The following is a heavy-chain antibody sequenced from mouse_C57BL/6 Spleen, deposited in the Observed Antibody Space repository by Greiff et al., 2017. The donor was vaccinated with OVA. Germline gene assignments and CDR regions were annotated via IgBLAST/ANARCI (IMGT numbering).Heavy chain of an antibody. CDR3: TRSNYSNYGLAY. Sequence: QVQLKQSGAELVRPGASVTLSCTASGYTFTDYEMHWVKQTPVHGLQWIGAIDPETGGTAYNPTFKGQAILTADKSSSTVYLELSSKTSEDADVDNCTRSNYSNYGLAYWGKGTLVTVSA. D-gene: IGHD2-5*01. CDR1: GYTFTDYE. J-gene: IGHJ3*01. V-gene: IGHV1-15*01. CDR2: IDPETGGT.